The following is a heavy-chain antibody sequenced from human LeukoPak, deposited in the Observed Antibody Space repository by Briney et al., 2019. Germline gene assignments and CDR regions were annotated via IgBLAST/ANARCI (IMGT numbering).Heavy chain of an antibody. CDR2: IYYSGST. D-gene: IGHD3-10*01. V-gene: IGHV4-59*01. CDR3: ARGAVRGAKGGMDV. Sequence: SETLSLTCTVSGGSISSYYWSWIRQPPGKGLEWIGYIYYSGSTNYNPSLKSRVTISVDTSKNQFSLKLSSVTAADTAVYYCARGAVRGAKGGMDVWGQGTTVTVSS. J-gene: IGHJ6*02. CDR1: GGSISSYY.